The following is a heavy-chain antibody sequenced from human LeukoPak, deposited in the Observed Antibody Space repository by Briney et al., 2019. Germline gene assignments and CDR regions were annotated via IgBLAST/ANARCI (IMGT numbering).Heavy chain of an antibody. CDR1: GFTFSSYW. J-gene: IGHJ5*02. Sequence: HPGGSLRLSCAASGFTFSSYWMTWVRQAPGKGLEWVANLNPDGSRKFYVDSVKGRFTISRGNAKNSLYLQMHSLRAEDTALYYCARDAYDDSSESWGQRTLVTVSS. D-gene: IGHD3-3*01. CDR2: LNPDGSRK. V-gene: IGHV3-7*01. CDR3: ARDAYDDSSES.